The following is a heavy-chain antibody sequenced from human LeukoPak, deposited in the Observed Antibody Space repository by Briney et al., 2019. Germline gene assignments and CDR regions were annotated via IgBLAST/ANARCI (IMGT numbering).Heavy chain of an antibody. Sequence: GGSLRLSCEGSGFTFSAYDLSWVRQAPGKGLEWVSYISSSSSTIYYADSVKGRFTISRDNAKNSLYLQMNSLRAEDTAVYYCARGDTRIAARPNWFDPWGQGTLVTVSS. D-gene: IGHD6-6*01. CDR2: ISSSSSTI. V-gene: IGHV3-48*01. CDR3: ARGDTRIAARPNWFDP. CDR1: GFTFSAYD. J-gene: IGHJ5*02.